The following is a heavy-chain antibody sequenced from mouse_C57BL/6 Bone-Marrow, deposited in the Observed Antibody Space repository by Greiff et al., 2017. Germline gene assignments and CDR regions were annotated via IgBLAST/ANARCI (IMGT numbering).Heavy chain of an antibody. V-gene: IGHV1-26*01. J-gene: IGHJ2*01. D-gene: IGHD3-2*02. CDR1: GYTFTDYY. Sequence: EVQLQQSGPELVKPGASVKISCKASGYTFTDYYMNWVKQSHGQSLEWIGDINPNNGGTSYNQKFKGKATLTVDKSSSTAYMEHRSRTSDDSAVYYCARDSSGYVDFDYWGQGTTLTVAS. CDR3: ARDSSGYVDFDY. CDR2: INPNNGGT.